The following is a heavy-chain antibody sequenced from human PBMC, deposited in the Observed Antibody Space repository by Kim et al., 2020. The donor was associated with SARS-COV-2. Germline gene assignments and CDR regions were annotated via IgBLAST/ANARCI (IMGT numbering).Heavy chain of an antibody. Sequence: SETLSLTCAVYGGSFSGYHWTWIRQPPGKGLEWIGEINHSGSTNCNPSLKSRLTISVDTSKNQFSLRLSSVTAADSALYYCARGRAGVVPSPILGIGPHYDYYAMDVWGRGTTVTVSS. CDR2: INHSGST. CDR3: ARGRAGVVPSPILGIGPHYDYYAMDV. J-gene: IGHJ6*02. D-gene: IGHD2-2*02. CDR1: GGSFSGYH. V-gene: IGHV4-34*01.